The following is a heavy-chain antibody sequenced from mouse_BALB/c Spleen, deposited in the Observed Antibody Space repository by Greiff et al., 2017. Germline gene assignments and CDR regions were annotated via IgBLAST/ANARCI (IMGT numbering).Heavy chain of an antibody. CDR1: GFTFSSFG. J-gene: IGHJ4*01. V-gene: IGHV5-17*02. D-gene: IGHD2-4*01. Sequence: EVQGVESGGGLVQPGGSRKLSCAASGFTFSSFGMHWVRQAPEKGLEWVAYISSGSSTIYYADTVKGRFTISRDNPKNTLFLQMTSLRSEDTAMYYCARDYDYDIAMDYWGQGTSVTVSS. CDR3: ARDYDYDIAMDY. CDR2: ISSGSSTI.